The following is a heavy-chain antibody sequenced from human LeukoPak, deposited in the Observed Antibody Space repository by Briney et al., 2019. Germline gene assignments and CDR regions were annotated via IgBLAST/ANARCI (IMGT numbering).Heavy chain of an antibody. CDR2: IYYSGST. Sequence: SSETLSLTCAVSGGSISSGGYSWSWIRQPPGKGLEWIGYIYYSGSTYYNPFLKSRVTISVDTSKNQFSLKLSSVTAADTAVYYCARARRGVPTYHYYYYYYMDVWGKGTTVTISS. J-gene: IGHJ6*03. CDR3: ARARRGVPTYHYYYYYYMDV. D-gene: IGHD3-10*01. CDR1: GGSISSGGYS. V-gene: IGHV4-30-4*07.